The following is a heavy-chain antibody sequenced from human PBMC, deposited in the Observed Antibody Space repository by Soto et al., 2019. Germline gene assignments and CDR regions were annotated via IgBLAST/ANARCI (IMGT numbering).Heavy chain of an antibody. D-gene: IGHD6-13*01. CDR3: AKDMPAAGTAFYYYGMDV. CDR1: GFTFDDYA. CDR2: ISWNSGSI. J-gene: IGHJ6*02. Sequence: EVQLVESGGGLVQPGRSLRLSCAASGFTFDDYAMHWVRQAPGKGMEWVSGISWNSGSIDYADSVRGRFTISRDNAKNSLYLQMNSLRAEDTALYYCAKDMPAAGTAFYYYGMDVWGQGTTVTVSS. V-gene: IGHV3-9*01.